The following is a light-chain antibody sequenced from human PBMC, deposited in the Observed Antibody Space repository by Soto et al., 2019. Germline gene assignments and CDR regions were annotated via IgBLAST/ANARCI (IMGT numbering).Light chain of an antibody. CDR3: GSWDSSLSAYV. J-gene: IGLJ1*01. CDR2: DDN. V-gene: IGLV1-51*01. CDR1: SSNIGGNS. Sequence: QSVLTQPPPVSAAPGQKVSISCSGSSSNIGGNSVSWYQQLPGTAPKLLIYDDNKRPSGIPDRFSGSKSGTSATLGITGFQTGDEADYYCGSWDSSLSAYVFGTWTKVTVL.